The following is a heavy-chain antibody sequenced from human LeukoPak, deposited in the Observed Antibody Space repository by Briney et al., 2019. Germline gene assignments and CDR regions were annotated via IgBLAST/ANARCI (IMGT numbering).Heavy chain of an antibody. D-gene: IGHD2/OR15-2a*01. J-gene: IGHJ4*02. CDR1: GFTFSSHA. Sequence: GRSLRLSCSVSGFTFSSHAMHWVRQAPGKGLECVAYISYDGSFQYHADSVKGRFTISKDNAKNTVYLQMNSLRAEDTAVYYCVSFYETYWGRGTLVTVSS. V-gene: IGHV3-30-3*01. CDR2: ISYDGSFQ. CDR3: VSFYETY.